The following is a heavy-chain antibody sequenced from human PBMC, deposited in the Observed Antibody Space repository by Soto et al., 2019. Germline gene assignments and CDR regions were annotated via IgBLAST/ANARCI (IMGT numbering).Heavy chain of an antibody. J-gene: IGHJ4*02. D-gene: IGHD6-19*01. Sequence: GGSLRLSCAASGFTVSSNYMSWVRQAPGKGLEWVSVIYSGSSTYYADSVKGRFTISRDNSKNTLYLQMNSLRAEDTAVYYCARVPDSGSNYFDSWGQGTLVTVSS. CDR2: IYSGSST. CDR3: ARVPDSGSNYFDS. V-gene: IGHV3-53*01. CDR1: GFTVSSNY.